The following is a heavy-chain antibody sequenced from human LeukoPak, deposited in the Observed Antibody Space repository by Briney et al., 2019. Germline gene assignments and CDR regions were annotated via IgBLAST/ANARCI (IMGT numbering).Heavy chain of an antibody. J-gene: IGHJ4*02. CDR3: ARTKTYYYDSSGEFDY. CDR1: GGFISSYY. V-gene: IGHV4-59*12. CDR2: IYYSGCT. Sequence: MTSETLSLTCTVSGGFISSYYWSWIRQPPGKGLEWIGYIYYSGCTNYNPSLKSRVTISVDTSKNQFFLKLSSVTAADTAVYYCARTKTYYYDSSGEFDYWGQGTLVTVSS. D-gene: IGHD3-22*01.